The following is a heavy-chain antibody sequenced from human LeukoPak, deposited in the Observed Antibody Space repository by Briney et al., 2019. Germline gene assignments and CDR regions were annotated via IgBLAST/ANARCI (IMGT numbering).Heavy chain of an antibody. V-gene: IGHV4-59*12. D-gene: IGHD3-16*02. CDR2: IYYSGST. J-gene: IGHJ4*02. Sequence: SETLSLTCTVSGGSISSYYWSWIRQPPGKGLEWIGYIYYSGSTNYNPSLKSRVTISVDTSKNQFSLKLSSVTAADTAVYYCARVAWGSYRPFDYWGQGTLVTVSS. CDR3: ARVAWGSYRPFDY. CDR1: GGSISSYY.